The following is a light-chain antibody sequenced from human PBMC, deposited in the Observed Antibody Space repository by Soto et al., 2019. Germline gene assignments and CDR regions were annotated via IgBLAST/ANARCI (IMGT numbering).Light chain of an antibody. CDR3: MQALQSLT. CDR1: QSLLYNNTYNY. V-gene: IGKV2-28*01. Sequence: IVMTQSPLTLPVTPGEPASISCRSGQSLLYNNTYNYLDWYVQKPGQSPQLLIYFGSNRAPGVPDRFSGSGSGTDFTLKINRVEAEDVGTYYCMQALQSLTFGQGTRLEIK. CDR2: FGS. J-gene: IGKJ5*01.